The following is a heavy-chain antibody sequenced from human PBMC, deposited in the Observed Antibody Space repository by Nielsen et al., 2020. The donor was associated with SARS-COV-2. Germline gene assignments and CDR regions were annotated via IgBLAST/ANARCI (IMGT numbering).Heavy chain of an antibody. D-gene: IGHD2-15*01. J-gene: IGHJ4*02. CDR3: ARGEGYCSGGSCYSAY. V-gene: IGHV3-30*03. Sequence: GESQKISCAASGFTFSSYGMHWVRQAPGKGLEWVAVISYDGSNKYYADSVKGRFTISRDNSKNTLYLQMNSLRAEDTAVYYCARGEGYCSGGSCYSAYWGQGTLVTVSS. CDR2: ISYDGSNK. CDR1: GFTFSSYG.